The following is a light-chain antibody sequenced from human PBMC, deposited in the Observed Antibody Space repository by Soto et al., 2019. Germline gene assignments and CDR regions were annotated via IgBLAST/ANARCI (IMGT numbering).Light chain of an antibody. CDR1: SSNIGSNT. J-gene: IGLJ3*02. Sequence: QSVLTQPPSASGTPGQRVTISCSGSSSNIGSNTVNWYQQLPGTAPKLLIYSNNQRPSGVPDRFNGSKSGTSASLAISGLQSEDEAAFFCASGDDSLNGWVFGGGTKLTVL. V-gene: IGLV1-44*01. CDR3: ASGDDSLNGWV. CDR2: SNN.